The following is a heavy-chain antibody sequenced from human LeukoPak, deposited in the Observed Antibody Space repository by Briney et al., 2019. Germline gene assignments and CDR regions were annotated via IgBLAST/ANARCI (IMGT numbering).Heavy chain of an antibody. J-gene: IGHJ3*02. V-gene: IGHV1-18*01. CDR2: ISAYNGNR. CDR1: GYTFTSYG. CDR3: ARSGPFGVVIIPTMSAFDI. Sequence: GASVKVSCKASGYTFTSYGISWVRQAPGPGLEWMGWISAYNGNRNYAQKLQGRVTMTTDTSTSTAYMELRSLRSDDTAVYYCARSGPFGVVIIPTMSAFDIWGQGTMVTVSS. D-gene: IGHD3-3*01.